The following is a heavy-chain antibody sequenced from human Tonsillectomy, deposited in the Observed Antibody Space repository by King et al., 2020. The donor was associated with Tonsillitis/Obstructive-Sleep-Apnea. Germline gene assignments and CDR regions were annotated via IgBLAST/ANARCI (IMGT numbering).Heavy chain of an antibody. CDR2: IRSKAYGGTT. D-gene: IGHD1-26*01. J-gene: IGHJ3*02. CDR3: TGVGTSGSYSFDI. CDR1: GFTFGYYG. Sequence: VQLVESGGGLVQPGRSLRLSCTASGFTFGYYGMSWVRQAPGKGLEWVGFIRSKAYGGTTEYAASVKGRFTISRDDSKSIAYLQMNSLKTEDTAVYFCTGVGTSGSYSFDIWGQGTMVAVSS. V-gene: IGHV3-49*04.